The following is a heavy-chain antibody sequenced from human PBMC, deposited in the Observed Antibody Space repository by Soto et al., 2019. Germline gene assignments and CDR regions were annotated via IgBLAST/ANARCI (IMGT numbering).Heavy chain of an antibody. D-gene: IGHD6-25*01. V-gene: IGHV4-4*02. CDR2: IYESGAT. CDR1: HMSLDSSYW. Sequence: QMNLQESGPVLVKPSGTLSLTCVVSHMSLDSSYWWCWVRRHPGKGLECIGDIYESGATTNNPSVKSRLTMSLDKTKKESSLRLTSVTAADTAVYICARWVRQGRAARGWYFGHWGRGTRVTVSS. CDR3: ARWVRQGRAARGWYFGH. J-gene: IGHJ2*01.